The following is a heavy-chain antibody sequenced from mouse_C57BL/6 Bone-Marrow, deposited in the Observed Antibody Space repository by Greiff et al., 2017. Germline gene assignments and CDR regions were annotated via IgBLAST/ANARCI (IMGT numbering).Heavy chain of an antibody. CDR3: TPHYCGSSSAWFAY. V-gene: IGHV14-4*01. Sequence: VQLQQSGAELVRPGASVKLSCTASGFHITDYYMNWVKQRPEQGLEWIGWIDPEAGGTESDSQFNGKATIAADTSSNTAYLQLSSLTSEDTAVYYCTPHYCGSSSAWFAYWGQGTLGTVSA. J-gene: IGHJ3*01. D-gene: IGHD1-1*01. CDR1: GFHITDYY. CDR2: IDPEAGGT.